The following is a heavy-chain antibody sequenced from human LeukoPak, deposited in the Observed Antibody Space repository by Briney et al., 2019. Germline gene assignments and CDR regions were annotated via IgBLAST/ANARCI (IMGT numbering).Heavy chain of an antibody. CDR2: ISYDGSNK. D-gene: IGHD3-16*02. Sequence: GGSLRLSCAASGFTFSSYAMHWVRQAPGKGLEWVAVISYDGSNKYYADSVKGRFTISRGNSKNTLYLQMNSLRAEDTAVYYCARGWSYRFDYWGQGTLVTVSS. J-gene: IGHJ4*02. CDR1: GFTFSSYA. CDR3: ARGWSYRFDY. V-gene: IGHV3-30*04.